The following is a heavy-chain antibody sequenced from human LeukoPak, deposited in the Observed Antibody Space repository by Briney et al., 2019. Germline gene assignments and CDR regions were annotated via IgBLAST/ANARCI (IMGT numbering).Heavy chain of an antibody. V-gene: IGHV3-9*01. CDR1: GFTFDDYA. CDR2: ISWNSGSI. J-gene: IGHJ4*02. D-gene: IGHD6-13*01. Sequence: GGSLRLSCAASGFTFDDYAMHWVRQAPGKGLEWVSGISWNSGSIGYADSVKGRFTISRDNAKNSLYLQMNSLRAEDTALYYCAKGTRIAAAGSFDYWGQETLVTVSS. CDR3: AKGTRIAAAGSFDY.